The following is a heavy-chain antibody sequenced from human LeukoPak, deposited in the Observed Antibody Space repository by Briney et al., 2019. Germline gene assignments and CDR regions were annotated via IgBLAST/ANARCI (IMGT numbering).Heavy chain of an antibody. D-gene: IGHD3-22*01. CDR1: GGSISSSSYY. J-gene: IGHJ4*02. CDR3: ARRHYYDSSGYYSGGGYFDY. Sequence: SETLSLTCTVSGGSISSSSYYWGWIRQPPGKGLEWIGSIYYSGSTYYNPSLKSRVTISVDTSKNQFSPKLSSVTAADTAVYYCARRHYYDSSGYYSGGGYFDYRGQGTLVTVSS. CDR2: IYYSGST. V-gene: IGHV4-39*01.